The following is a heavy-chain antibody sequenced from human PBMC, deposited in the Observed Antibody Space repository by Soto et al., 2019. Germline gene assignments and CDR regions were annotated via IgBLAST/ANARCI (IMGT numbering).Heavy chain of an antibody. J-gene: IGHJ4*02. CDR3: ATLNFNIGYCSGGSCYVLAY. V-gene: IGHV1-46*01. CDR2: INPSGGST. Sequence: ASVKVSCKASGYTFTSYYMHWVRQAPGQGLEWMGIINPSGGSTSYAQKFQGRVTMTRDTSTSTVYMELSSLRSEDTAVYYCATLNFNIGYCSGGSCYVLAYCGQGTLVTVSS. CDR1: GYTFTSYY. D-gene: IGHD2-15*01.